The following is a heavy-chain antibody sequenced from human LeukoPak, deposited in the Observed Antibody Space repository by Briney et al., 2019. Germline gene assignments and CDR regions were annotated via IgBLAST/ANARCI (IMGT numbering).Heavy chain of an antibody. CDR1: GGSFSGYY. CDR2: INHSGST. CDR3: ARWEPPWYAFDI. Sequence: SETLSLTCAVYGGSFSGYYWSWIRQPPGKGLEWIGEINHSGSTNYNPSLKSRVTISVDTSKNQFSLKLSSVTAADTAVYYCARWEPPWYAFDIWGQGTMVTVSS. J-gene: IGHJ3*02. V-gene: IGHV4-34*01. D-gene: IGHD1-26*01.